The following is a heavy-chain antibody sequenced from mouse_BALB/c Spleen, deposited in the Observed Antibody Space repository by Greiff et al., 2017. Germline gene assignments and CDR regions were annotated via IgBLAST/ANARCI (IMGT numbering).Heavy chain of an antibody. D-gene: IGHD1-1*01. CDR2: IWSGGST. CDR1: GFSLTSYG. J-gene: IGHJ4*01. V-gene: IGHV2-2*02. Sequence: VKLKQSGPGLVLPSQSLSITCTVSGFSLTSYGVHWVRQSPGKGLEWLGVIWSGGSTDYNAAFISRLSISKDNSKSQVFLKMNSLQANDTAIYYCARNREVVAMDYWGQGTSVTVSS. CDR3: ARNREVVAMDY.